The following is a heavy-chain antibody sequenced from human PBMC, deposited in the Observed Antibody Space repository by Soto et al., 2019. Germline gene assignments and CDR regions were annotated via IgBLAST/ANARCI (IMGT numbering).Heavy chain of an antibody. V-gene: IGHV3-49*03. CDR1: GFTFGDYV. Sequence: PGGSLRLSWTASGFTFGDYVMSWFRQAPGKGLEWVGFIRSKAYAGTSEYAASVKGRFTISRDDSKSIAYLQMNSLKTEDTAVYYCTTEGLPAGGTWEVFDYWGQGTLVTVSS. CDR2: IRSKAYAGTS. CDR3: TTEGLPAGGTWEVFDY. J-gene: IGHJ4*02. D-gene: IGHD3-16*01.